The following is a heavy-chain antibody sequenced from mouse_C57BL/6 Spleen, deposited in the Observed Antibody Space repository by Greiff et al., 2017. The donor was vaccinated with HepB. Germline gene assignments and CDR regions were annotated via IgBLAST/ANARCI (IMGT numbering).Heavy chain of an antibody. D-gene: IGHD2-5*01. Sequence: VKLQESGAELVRPGASVTLSCKASGYTFTDYEMHWVKQTPVHGLEWIGAIDPETGGTAYNQKFKGKAILTADKSSSTAYMELRSLTSEDSAVYYCTRSPLGSNYEDYAMDDWGQGTSVTVSS. J-gene: IGHJ4*01. CDR2: IDPETGGT. CDR1: GYTFTDYE. V-gene: IGHV1-15*01. CDR3: TRSPLGSNYEDYAMDD.